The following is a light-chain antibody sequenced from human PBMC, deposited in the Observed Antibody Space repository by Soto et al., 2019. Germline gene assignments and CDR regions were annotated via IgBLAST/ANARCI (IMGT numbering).Light chain of an antibody. V-gene: IGLV3-21*02. CDR2: DDR. Sequence: SYELTQPPSVSVAPGQTARITCGGDNIGGQSVHWYQQKPGQAPVLVVYDDRDRPSGIPERFSGSNSGNTATLTITGVEAGDEADYSCQVWDSHTDHVDVAFGGGTKLTVL. CDR1: NIGGQS. CDR3: QVWDSHTDHVDVA. J-gene: IGLJ2*01.